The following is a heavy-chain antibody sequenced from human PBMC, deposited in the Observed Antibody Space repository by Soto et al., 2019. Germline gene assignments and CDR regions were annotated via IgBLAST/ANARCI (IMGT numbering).Heavy chain of an antibody. J-gene: IGHJ5*02. V-gene: IGHV3-33*01. CDR3: ARDRARVCTNGVCYQFDP. Sequence: QVQLVESGGGVVQPGRSLRLSCAASGFTFSSYGMHWVRQAPGKGLEWVAVIWYDGSNKYYADSVKGRFTISRDNSKNTLYLQMNCLRAEDTAVYYCARDRARVCTNGVCYQFDPWGQGTLVTVSS. CDR1: GFTFSSYG. D-gene: IGHD2-8*01. CDR2: IWYDGSNK.